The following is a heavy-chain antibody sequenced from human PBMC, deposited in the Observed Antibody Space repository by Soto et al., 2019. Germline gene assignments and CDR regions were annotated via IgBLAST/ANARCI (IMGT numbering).Heavy chain of an antibody. D-gene: IGHD3-3*01. CDR3: ARGHFGVVVGDNWFDP. V-gene: IGHV4-59*01. CDR2: IYYSGST. J-gene: IGHJ5*02. CDR1: GGSISSYY. Sequence: PSETLSLTCTVSGGSISSYYWSWIRQPPGKGLEWIGYIYYSGSTNYNPSLKSRVTISVDTSKNQFSLKLSSVTAADTAVYYCARGHFGVVVGDNWFDPWGQGTLVTVSS.